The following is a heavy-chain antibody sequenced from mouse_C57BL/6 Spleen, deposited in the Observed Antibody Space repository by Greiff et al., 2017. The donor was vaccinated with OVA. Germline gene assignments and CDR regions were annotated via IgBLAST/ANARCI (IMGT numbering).Heavy chain of an antibody. Sequence: QVQLQQSGAELVKPGASVKLSCKASGYTFTSYWMHWVKQRPGQGLEWIGMIHPNSGSTNYNEKFKSKATLTVDKSSSTAYMQLSSLTSEDSAVYYCAREGHRKYFDVWGTGTTVTVSS. J-gene: IGHJ1*03. D-gene: IGHD3-3*01. V-gene: IGHV1-64*01. CDR1: GYTFTSYW. CDR3: AREGHRKYFDV. CDR2: IHPNSGST.